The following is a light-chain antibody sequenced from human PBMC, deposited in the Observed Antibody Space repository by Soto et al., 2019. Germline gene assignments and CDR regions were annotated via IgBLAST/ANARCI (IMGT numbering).Light chain of an antibody. CDR3: QQYDDWPRT. Sequence: TLSVSPVERHTLSCRASQGIISNLAWYQQKRGQAPRVLIYGASTRATGVPDRFSGSGSGTEFTLTITSLQSEDSAIYYCQQYDDWPRTFGQGTKVDI. J-gene: IGKJ1*01. CDR2: GAS. V-gene: IGKV3-15*01. CDR1: QGIISN.